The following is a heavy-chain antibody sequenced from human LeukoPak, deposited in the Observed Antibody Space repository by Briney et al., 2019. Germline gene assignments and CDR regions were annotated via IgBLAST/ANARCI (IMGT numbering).Heavy chain of an antibody. J-gene: IGHJ4*02. Sequence: GGSLRLSCAASGFTFSDYGIHWVRQAPGKGLEWVAFIRYAGNQEYYTDPVKGRFTISRDNSKNTVYLQMNSLRPEDTAVYYCAKASIYGLQYFDYWGQGTLVTVSS. CDR2: IRYAGNQE. CDR3: AKASIYGLQYFDY. V-gene: IGHV3-30*02. CDR1: GFTFSDYG. D-gene: IGHD3-10*01.